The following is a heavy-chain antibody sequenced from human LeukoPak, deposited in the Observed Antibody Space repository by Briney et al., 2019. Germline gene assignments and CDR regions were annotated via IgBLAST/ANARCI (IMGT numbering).Heavy chain of an antibody. CDR2: VYYSGDT. V-gene: IGHV4-39*01. D-gene: IGHD2-15*01. CDR3: VRYCSYADQLYFDS. CDR1: GDSISADGHF. Sequence: SETLSLICTVSGDSISADGHFWAWIRQSPGRGLEWIGYVYYSGDTDYSPSLKSRLNISIDTSKNQFSLSLSSVTAADTAVYYCVRYCSYADQLYFDSWGPGSLVTVSS. J-gene: IGHJ4*02.